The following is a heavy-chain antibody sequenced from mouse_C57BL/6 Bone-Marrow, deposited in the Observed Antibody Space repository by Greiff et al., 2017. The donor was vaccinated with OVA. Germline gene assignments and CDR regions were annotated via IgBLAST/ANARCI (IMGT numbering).Heavy chain of an antibody. V-gene: IGHV1-64*01. CDR2: IHPNSGST. CDR3: ASPLYYDYDKEDY. D-gene: IGHD2-4*01. CDR1: GYTFTSYW. J-gene: IGHJ2*01. Sequence: QVQLQQPGAELVKPGASVKLSCKASGYTFTSYWMHWVKQRPGQGLEWIGMIHPNSGSTNYNEKFKSKATLTVDKSSSTAYMQLSSLTSEDSAVYYCASPLYYDYDKEDYWGQGTTLTVSS.